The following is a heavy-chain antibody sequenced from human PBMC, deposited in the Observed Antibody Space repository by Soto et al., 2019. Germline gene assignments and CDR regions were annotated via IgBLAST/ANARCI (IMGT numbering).Heavy chain of an antibody. CDR3: AAGTLGAVWTPLDD. V-gene: IGHV4-59*12. Sequence: ETLSLTCDVSGGSFSDNYWTWIRQVPGKGLEWIGYVYYSGSTNYNPSLKSRVTISVDASKQQFSLKLTSVTAADTALYYCAAGTLGAVWTPLDDWGQGILVTVSS. D-gene: IGHD3-16*01. J-gene: IGHJ4*02. CDR1: GGSFSDNY. CDR2: VYYSGST.